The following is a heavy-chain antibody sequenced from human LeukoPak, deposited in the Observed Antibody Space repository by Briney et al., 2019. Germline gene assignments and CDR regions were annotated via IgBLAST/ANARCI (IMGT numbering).Heavy chain of an antibody. V-gene: IGHV3-74*01. Sequence: GGSLRLSCAASGFTFSRYWMHWVRQVPGKGLVWVSRVNPDGSSTTYADSVKGRFTSSRDNAKNTLYLQMNRLSAEDTAVYYCARGGSYGDYWGQGILVTVSS. D-gene: IGHD3-16*01. CDR2: VNPDGSST. CDR1: GFTFSRYW. J-gene: IGHJ4*02. CDR3: ARGGSYGDY.